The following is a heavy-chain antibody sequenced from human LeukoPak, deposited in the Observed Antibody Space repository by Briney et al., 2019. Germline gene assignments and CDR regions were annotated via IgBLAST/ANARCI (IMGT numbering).Heavy chain of an antibody. J-gene: IGHJ4*02. CDR2: ISGSGGST. CDR3: AKRDEDYGSGSYYNHYFDY. Sequence: GGSLRLSCAASGFTFSSYAMSWVRQAPGKGLEWVSAISGSGGSTYYADSVKGRFTISRDNSKNTLYLQMNSLRAEDTAVHYCAKRDEDYGSGSYYNHYFDYWGQGTLVTVSS. V-gene: IGHV3-23*01. CDR1: GFTFSSYA. D-gene: IGHD3-10*01.